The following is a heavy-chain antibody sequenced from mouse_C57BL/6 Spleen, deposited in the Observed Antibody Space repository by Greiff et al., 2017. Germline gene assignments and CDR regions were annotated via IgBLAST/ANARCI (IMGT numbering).Heavy chain of an antibody. J-gene: IGHJ2*01. D-gene: IGHD2-12*01. CDR3: ARSGSYDGGDFGY. CDR2: IDPNSGGT. CDR1: GFTFTSYW. V-gene: IGHV1-72*01. Sequence: QVQLQQPGAELVKPGASVKLSCKASGFTFTSYWMHWVKQRPGRGLEWIGRIDPNSGGTKYNEKFKSTATLTVAKPSSTAYMQLSSLTSKDSAVYYCARSGSYDGGDFGYWGQGTTLTVSS.